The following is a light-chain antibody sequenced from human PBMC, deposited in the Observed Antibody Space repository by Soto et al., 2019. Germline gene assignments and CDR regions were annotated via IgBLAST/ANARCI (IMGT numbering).Light chain of an antibody. Sequence: EIVMTQSPATLSVSPGERATLSCRASQNVKTRLAWYQQKPGQAPRLLIYDAFNRATGIPARFSGSASGTEFTLTISSLQSEDFAVYYCQQYNEWPLTFGRGTKVEIK. CDR1: QNVKTR. V-gene: IGKV3D-15*01. CDR2: DAF. CDR3: QQYNEWPLT. J-gene: IGKJ4*01.